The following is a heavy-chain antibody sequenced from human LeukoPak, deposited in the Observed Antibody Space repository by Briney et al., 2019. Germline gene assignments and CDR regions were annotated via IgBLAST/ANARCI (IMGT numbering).Heavy chain of an antibody. Sequence: PGGSLRLSCAASGFTFSNYWMSWVRQAPGKGLEWVGRVKSKADGETTDYAAPVEGRFTISRDDSSSTVYLQMNNLKTEDTGLYYCTTVFGGDWGQGTLVTVSS. J-gene: IGHJ4*02. CDR2: VKSKADGETT. CDR1: GFTFSNYW. CDR3: TTVFGGD. D-gene: IGHD3-16*01. V-gene: IGHV3-15*01.